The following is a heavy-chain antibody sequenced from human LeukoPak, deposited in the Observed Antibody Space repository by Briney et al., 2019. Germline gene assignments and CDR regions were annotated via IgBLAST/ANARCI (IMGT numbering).Heavy chain of an antibody. J-gene: IGHJ4*02. Sequence: GGSPRLSCAASGFTFSSYSMNWVRQAPGKGLEWVSSISSSSSYIYYADSVKGRFTISRDNAKNSLYLQMNSLRAEDTAVYYCARIICGSGSPVDYWGQGTLVTVSS. V-gene: IGHV3-21*01. D-gene: IGHD3-10*01. CDR2: ISSSSSYI. CDR1: GFTFSSYS. CDR3: ARIICGSGSPVDY.